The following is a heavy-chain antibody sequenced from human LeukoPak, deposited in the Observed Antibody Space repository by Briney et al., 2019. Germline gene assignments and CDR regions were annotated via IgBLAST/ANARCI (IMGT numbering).Heavy chain of an antibody. CDR2: LYYRGST. D-gene: IGHD6-19*01. Sequence: KPSETLSLTCTVSGGSISGYYWSWIRQPPGKGLEWIGYLYYRGSTTYNPSLKSRVTISIDTSKNQFSLKLSSVTAAATAVYYCARDLRVGGSSGWYAFDVWGQGTMVTVSS. CDR1: GGSISGYY. CDR3: ARDLRVGGSSGWYAFDV. J-gene: IGHJ3*01. V-gene: IGHV4-59*01.